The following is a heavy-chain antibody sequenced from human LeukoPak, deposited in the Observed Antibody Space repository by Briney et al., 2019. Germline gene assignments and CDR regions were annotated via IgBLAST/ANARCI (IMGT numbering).Heavy chain of an antibody. CDR1: GGSFSGYY. D-gene: IGHD2-21*02. J-gene: IGHJ5*02. V-gene: IGHV4-34*01. CDR3: ARAPGIESCGGDCYGWFDP. CDR2: INHSGST. Sequence: PSETLSLTCAVYGGSFSGYYWSWIRQPPGKGLEWIGEINHSGSTNYNPSLKSRVTISVDTSKNQFSLKLSSVTAADTAVYYCARAPGIESCGGDCYGWFDPWGQGTLVTVSS.